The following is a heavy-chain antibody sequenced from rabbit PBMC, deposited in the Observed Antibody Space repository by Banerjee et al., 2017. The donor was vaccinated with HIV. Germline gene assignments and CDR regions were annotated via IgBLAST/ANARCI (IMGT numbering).Heavy chain of an antibody. J-gene: IGHJ4*01. CDR1: GFDLSSYYY. CDR2: IDTNTGKT. D-gene: IGHD7-1*01. V-gene: IGHV1S45*01. CDR3: ARDGYAGYGPLYYFNL. Sequence: QQQLEESGGGLVKPGGTLTLTCKASGFDLSSYYYMYWVRQAPGKGLEWIGFIDTNTGKTFYASWAKGRFTISKTSSTTVTLQMTSLTAADTSTYFCARDGYAGYGPLYYFNLWGPGTLVTVS.